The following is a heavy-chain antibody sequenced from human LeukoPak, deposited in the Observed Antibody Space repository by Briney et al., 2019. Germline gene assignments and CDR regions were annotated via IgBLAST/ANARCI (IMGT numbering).Heavy chain of an antibody. Sequence: SVKVSCKASGYTFTSYGISWVRQAPGQGLEWMGGIIPIFGTANYAQKFQGRVTITADESTSTAYMELSSLRSEDTAVYYCASSVVVAASLLGYWGQGTLVTVSS. CDR1: GYTFTSYG. V-gene: IGHV1-69*13. CDR3: ASSVVVAASLLGY. D-gene: IGHD2-15*01. J-gene: IGHJ4*02. CDR2: IIPIFGTA.